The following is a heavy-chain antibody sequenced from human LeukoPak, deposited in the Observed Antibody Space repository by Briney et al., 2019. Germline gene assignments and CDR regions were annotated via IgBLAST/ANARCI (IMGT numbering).Heavy chain of an antibody. D-gene: IGHD6-13*01. CDR1: GYSFTDYY. Sequence: ASVKVSCKASGYSFTDYYIHWVRQAPGQGLEWMGWINPKSGATNYAQKFRGRVTMTRDTSISTAYLKLSRLGSDDTAVCYCARDPLVPAFYYFMDVWGKGTTVTVSS. J-gene: IGHJ6*03. V-gene: IGHV1-2*02. CDR3: ARDPLVPAFYYFMDV. CDR2: INPKSGAT.